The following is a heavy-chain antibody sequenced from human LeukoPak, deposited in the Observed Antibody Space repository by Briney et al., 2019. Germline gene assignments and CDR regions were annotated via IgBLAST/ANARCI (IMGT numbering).Heavy chain of an antibody. CDR3: AKGTHGSGSYENHMDV. CDR1: GFTFSGCG. V-gene: IGHV3-30*02. D-gene: IGHD3-10*01. J-gene: IGHJ6*03. Sequence: PGGSLRLSCAASGFTFSGCGMQWVRQAPGKGLEWVAFIQYDGNDEYFADSVKGRFSIFRDNSNNMVYLQMDSLRAEDTAVYYCAKGTHGSGSYENHMDVWGKGTTVTISS. CDR2: IQYDGNDE.